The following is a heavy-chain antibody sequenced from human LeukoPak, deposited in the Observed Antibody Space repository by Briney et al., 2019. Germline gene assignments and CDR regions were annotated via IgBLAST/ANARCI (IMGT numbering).Heavy chain of an antibody. Sequence: GGSLRLSCAASGFTLSSYGMSWVRQAPGKGLEWVSYISSSSSTIAYADSVRGRFTISRDNAENSMYLQMDSLRAEDTAVYYCAREVVALDCWGQGTLVSVSS. J-gene: IGHJ4*02. D-gene: IGHD2-15*01. CDR1: GFTLSSYG. CDR2: ISSSSSTI. CDR3: AREVVALDC. V-gene: IGHV3-48*01.